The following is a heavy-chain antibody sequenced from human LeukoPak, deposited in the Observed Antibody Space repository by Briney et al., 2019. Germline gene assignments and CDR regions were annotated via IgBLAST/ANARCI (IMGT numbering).Heavy chain of an antibody. J-gene: IGHJ4*02. CDR3: ARYSGYDEPFEY. Sequence: ASVKVSCKASGYTFTGYYMHWVRQAPGQGLEWIGWINPNSGGTSYAQKFQGRVTMTRDTSDTTAYMELSRLRSDDTAVYYCARYSGYDEPFEYWGQGTLVTVSS. CDR1: GYTFTGYY. CDR2: INPNSGGT. D-gene: IGHD5-12*01. V-gene: IGHV1-2*02.